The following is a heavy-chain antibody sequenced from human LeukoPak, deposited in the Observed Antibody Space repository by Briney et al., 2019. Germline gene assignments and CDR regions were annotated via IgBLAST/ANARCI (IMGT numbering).Heavy chain of an antibody. Sequence: GGSLRLSCAASGFTVSTHYMNWVRQAPGKGLEWVSYISSSSSTIYYADSVKGRFTISRDNAKNSLYLQMNSLRAEDTAVYYCASLYYDFWSGYPLYYYYGMDVWGQGTTVTVSS. J-gene: IGHJ6*02. CDR2: ISSSSSTI. CDR3: ASLYYDFWSGYPLYYYYGMDV. D-gene: IGHD3-3*01. V-gene: IGHV3-48*01. CDR1: GFTVSTHY.